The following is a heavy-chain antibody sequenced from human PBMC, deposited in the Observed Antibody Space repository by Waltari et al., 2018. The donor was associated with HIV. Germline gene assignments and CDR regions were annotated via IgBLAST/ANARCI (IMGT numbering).Heavy chain of an antibody. J-gene: IGHJ3*02. CDR2: VEPENVET. CDR3: ATSIDSSPVFGDTGAFDI. CDR1: RYTLTELS. V-gene: IGHV1-24*01. Sequence: QVQLIQSGAEVKKPGASVKVSCKVSRYTLTELSMHWVRQAPGKGLEYMGGVEPENVETIEAQNFQGRGTMTEDTSTDTAYMELSSLRSEDTAVYYCATSIDSSPVFGDTGAFDIWGQGTMVTVSS. D-gene: IGHD3-22*01.